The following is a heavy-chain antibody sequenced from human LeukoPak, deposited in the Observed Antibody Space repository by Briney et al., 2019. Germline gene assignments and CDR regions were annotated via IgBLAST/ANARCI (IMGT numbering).Heavy chain of an antibody. J-gene: IGHJ2*01. CDR1: GFSFSSYW. CDR2: IKSDGSST. V-gene: IGHV3-74*01. CDR3: ARHRGSCSSGCSNWYLDL. Sequence: PGGTLRLSCAASGFSFSSYWMHWVRQAPGKGLVWVARIKSDGSSTDYADYVKGRFTISRDNAKNTLYLQMNSLRAEDTAVYYCARHRGSCSSGCSNWYLDLWGRGTLVNVFS. D-gene: IGHD2-2*01.